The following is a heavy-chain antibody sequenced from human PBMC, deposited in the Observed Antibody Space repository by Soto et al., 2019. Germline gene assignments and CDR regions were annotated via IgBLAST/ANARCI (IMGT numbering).Heavy chain of an antibody. CDR1: GGSISSYY. Sequence: QVQLQESGPGLVKPSETLSLTCTVSGGSISSYYWSWIRQPAGKGLEWIGRIYTSGSPNYNPSLKSRVTMSVDTSKNQFSLKLSSVTAADTAVYYCARDKRFGTVTTGNWFDPWGQGTLVTVSS. CDR3: ARDKRFGTVTTGNWFDP. V-gene: IGHV4-4*07. CDR2: IYTSGSP. D-gene: IGHD4-4*01. J-gene: IGHJ5*02.